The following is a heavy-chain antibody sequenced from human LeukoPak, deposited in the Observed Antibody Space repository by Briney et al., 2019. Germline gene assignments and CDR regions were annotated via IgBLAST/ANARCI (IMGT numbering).Heavy chain of an antibody. D-gene: IGHD1-26*01. J-gene: IGHJ5*02. CDR3: ATVAGARDWFDP. CDR1: GYTLTELS. V-gene: IGHV1-24*01. Sequence: GASVKDSCKVSGYTLTELSMHWVRQAPGKGLEWMGGFDPEDGETIYAQKFQGRVTMTEDTSTDTAYMELSSLRSEDTAVYYCATVAGARDWFDPWGQGTLVTVSS. CDR2: FDPEDGET.